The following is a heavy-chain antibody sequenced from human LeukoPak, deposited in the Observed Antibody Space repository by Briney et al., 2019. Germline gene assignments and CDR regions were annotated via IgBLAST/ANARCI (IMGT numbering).Heavy chain of an antibody. CDR1: GFTFSSYS. J-gene: IGHJ4*02. CDR3: ARTSDTAPYDYVWGSYRYTYDY. CDR2: ISSSSSTI. D-gene: IGHD3-16*02. V-gene: IGHV3-48*01. Sequence: GGSLRLSCAASGFTFSSYSMNWDRQAPGKGLEWVSYISSSSSTIYYADSVKGRFTISRDNAKNSLYLQMNSLRAEDTAVYYCARTSDTAPYDYVWGSYRYTYDYWGQGTLVTVSS.